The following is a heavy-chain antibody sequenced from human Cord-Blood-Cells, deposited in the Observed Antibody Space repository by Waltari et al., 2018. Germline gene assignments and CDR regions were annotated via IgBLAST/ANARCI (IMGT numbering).Heavy chain of an antibody. J-gene: IGHJ4*02. CDR1: GFTFSSYS. CDR2: ISSSSSYI. D-gene: IGHD5-12*01. CDR3: ARDRGGDGYNYYFDY. V-gene: IGHV3-21*01. Sequence: EVQLVESGGGLVKPGGSLRLSCAASGFTFSSYSMNWVRQAPGNGLEWVSSISSSSSYIYYADSVKGRFTISRDNAKNSLYLQMNSLRAEDTAVYYCARDRGGDGYNYYFDYWGQGTLVTVSS.